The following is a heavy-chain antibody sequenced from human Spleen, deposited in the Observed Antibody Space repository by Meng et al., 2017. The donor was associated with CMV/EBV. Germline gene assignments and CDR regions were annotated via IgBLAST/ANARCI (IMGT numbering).Heavy chain of an antibody. D-gene: IGHD3-22*01. CDR2: INPNSGGT. Sequence: ASVKVSCKASGYTFTGYYMHWVRQAPGQGLEWMGWINPNSGGTNYAQKFQGRVTMTRDTSISTAYMELSRLRSDDTAVYYCARVLYSSAYYNYWGQGTLVTVSS. CDR3: ARVLYSSAYYNY. CDR1: GYTFTGYY. J-gene: IGHJ4*02. V-gene: IGHV1-2*02.